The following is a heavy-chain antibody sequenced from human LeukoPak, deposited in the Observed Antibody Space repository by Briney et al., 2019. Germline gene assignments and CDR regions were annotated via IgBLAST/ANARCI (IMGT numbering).Heavy chain of an antibody. CDR2: IIPIFGTA. V-gene: IGHV1-69*05. CDR3: ARDRGDCSGGSCYWDYDAFDI. Sequence: ASMKVSCKASGGTFSSYAISWVRQAPGQGLEWMGGIIPIFGTANYAQKFQGRVTITTDESTSTAYMELSSLRSEDTAVYYCARDRGDCSGGSCYWDYDAFDIWGQGTMVTVSS. J-gene: IGHJ3*02. CDR1: GGTFSSYA. D-gene: IGHD2-15*01.